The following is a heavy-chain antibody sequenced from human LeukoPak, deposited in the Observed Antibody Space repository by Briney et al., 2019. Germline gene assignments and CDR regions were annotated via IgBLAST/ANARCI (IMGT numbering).Heavy chain of an antibody. CDR2: INPNSGGT. D-gene: IGHD6-13*01. V-gene: IGHV1-2*04. CDR3: ATGSSSWYEYFQH. J-gene: IGHJ1*01. CDR1: GYTFTGYY. Sequence: ASVKVSCKASGYTFTGYYMHWVRQAPGQGLEWMGWINPNSGGTNYAQKFQGWVTMTRDTSISTAYTELSRLRSDDTAVYYCATGSSSWYEYFQHWGQGTLVTVSS.